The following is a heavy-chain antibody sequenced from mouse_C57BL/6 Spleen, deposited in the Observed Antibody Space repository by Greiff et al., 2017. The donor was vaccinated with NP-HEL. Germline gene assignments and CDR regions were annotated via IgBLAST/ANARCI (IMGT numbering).Heavy chain of an antibody. CDR2: ISSGGSYT. V-gene: IGHV5-6*02. CDR1: GFTFSSYG. Sequence: EVKLVESGGDLVKPGGSLKLSCAASGFTFSSYGMSWVRQTPDKRLEWVATISSGGSYTYYPDSVKGRFTISRDNAKNTLYLQMSSLKSEDTAMYYCARNSNYFAYWGQGTLVTVSA. D-gene: IGHD2-5*01. CDR3: ARNSNYFAY. J-gene: IGHJ3*01.